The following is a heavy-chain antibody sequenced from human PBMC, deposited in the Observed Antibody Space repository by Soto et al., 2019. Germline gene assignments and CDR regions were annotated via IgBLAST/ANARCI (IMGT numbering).Heavy chain of an antibody. CDR1: GFTFSSYA. D-gene: IGHD6-19*01. J-gene: IGHJ4*02. V-gene: IGHV3-30-3*01. CDR2: ISYDGSTQ. CDR3: ARQNSGWSSYFAY. Sequence: QVQLVESGGGVVQPGRSLRLSCAASGFTFSSYAMHWVRQAPGKGLEWVAVISYDGSTQYYADSMKGRFSISRDNSKNTLDLQMHTLRPGDTAVYYCARQNSGWSSYFAYWCLGTLVTVSS.